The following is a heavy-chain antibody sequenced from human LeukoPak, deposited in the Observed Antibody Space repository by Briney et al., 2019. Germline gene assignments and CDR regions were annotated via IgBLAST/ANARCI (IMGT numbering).Heavy chain of an antibody. CDR1: GFTVSSNC. D-gene: IGHD5-24*01. CDR3: ARDGYKTYGMDV. J-gene: IGHJ6*02. Sequence: GGSLRLSCAASGFTVSSNCMSWVRQAPGKGLEWVSVIYSGGSTYYADSVKGRFTISRDNSKNTLYLQMNSLRDEDTAVYYCARDGYKTYGMDVWGQGTTVTVSS. CDR2: IYSGGST. V-gene: IGHV3-53*01.